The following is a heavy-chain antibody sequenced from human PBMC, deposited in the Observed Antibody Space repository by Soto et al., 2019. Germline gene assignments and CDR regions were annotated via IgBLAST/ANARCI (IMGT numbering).Heavy chain of an antibody. D-gene: IGHD1-26*01. CDR1: GFTFSSYA. V-gene: IGHV3-23*01. CDR3: APVGHVVATPPDYYFDY. J-gene: IGHJ4*02. Sequence: EVQLLESGGGLVQPGGSPRLSCAASGFTFSSYAMSWVRQAPGKGLEWVSAISGSGGSTYYADSVKGRFTISRDNSKNTLYLQMNSLRAEHTAVYYCAPVGHVVATPPDYYFDYWGQGTLVTVSS. CDR2: ISGSGGST.